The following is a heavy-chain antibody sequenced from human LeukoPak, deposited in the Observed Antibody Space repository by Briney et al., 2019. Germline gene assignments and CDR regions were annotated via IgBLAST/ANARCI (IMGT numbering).Heavy chain of an antibody. J-gene: IGHJ4*02. Sequence: ASVKVSCKASGYTFTSYAMNWLRQAPGQGLEWMGWINTNTGNPMYAQGFTGRFVFSLDTSVSTAYLQISSLKAEDTAVYYCARSLWFGEFYFDYWGQGTLVTVSS. V-gene: IGHV7-4-1*02. CDR2: INTNTGNP. CDR1: GYTFTSYA. CDR3: ARSLWFGEFYFDY. D-gene: IGHD3-10*01.